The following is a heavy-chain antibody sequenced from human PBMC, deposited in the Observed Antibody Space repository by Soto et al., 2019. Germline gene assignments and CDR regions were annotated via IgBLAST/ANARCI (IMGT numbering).Heavy chain of an antibody. CDR3: ARDAPPYSSGFVSDY. Sequence: GGSLRLSCAASGFTFSSYWMSWVRQAPGKGLEWVANIKQDGSEKYYVDSVKGRFTISRDNAKNSLYLQMNSLRAEDTAVYYCARDAPPYSSGFVSDYWGQGTLVTVSS. D-gene: IGHD6-19*01. CDR1: GFTFSSYW. CDR2: IKQDGSEK. V-gene: IGHV3-7*01. J-gene: IGHJ4*02.